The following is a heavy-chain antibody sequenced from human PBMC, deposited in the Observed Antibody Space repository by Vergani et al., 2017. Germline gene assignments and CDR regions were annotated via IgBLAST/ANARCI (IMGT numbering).Heavy chain of an antibody. CDR2: IYYSGST. CDR1: GGSISSYY. Sequence: QVQLQESGPGLVKPSETLSLTCTVSGGSISSYYWSWIRQPPGKGLEWIGYIYYSGSTNYNPSLKSRVTISVDTSKNQFSLKLSSVTAADTAVYYCAREGREGYYDITWGQGTLVTVSS. CDR3: AREGREGYYDIT. V-gene: IGHV4-59*01. D-gene: IGHD3-22*01. J-gene: IGHJ5*02.